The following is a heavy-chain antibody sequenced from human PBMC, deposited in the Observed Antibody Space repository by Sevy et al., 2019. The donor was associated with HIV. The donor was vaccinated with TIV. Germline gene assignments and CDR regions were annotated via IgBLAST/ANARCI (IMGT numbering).Heavy chain of an antibody. V-gene: IGHV3-74*01. J-gene: IGHJ3*02. Sequence: GGSLRLSCAASGFTFSSYWMHWVRQAPGKGLVWVSRINSDGSSTRYADSVKGRFTISRDNAKNTLYLQMNSLRAEDTAVYYCASLGNYYYDSSGYQEYAFDIWGQGTMVTVSS. CDR2: INSDGSST. CDR1: GFTFSSYW. CDR3: ASLGNYYYDSSGYQEYAFDI. D-gene: IGHD3-22*01.